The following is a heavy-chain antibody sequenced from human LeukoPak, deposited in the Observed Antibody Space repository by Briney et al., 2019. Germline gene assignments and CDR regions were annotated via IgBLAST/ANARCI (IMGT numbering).Heavy chain of an antibody. CDR2: IIPIFGIA. CDR3: ARDSGTEPYMGKLDY. J-gene: IGHJ4*02. Sequence: SVKVSCKASGGTFSSYAISWVRQAPGQGLEWMGGIIPIFGIANYAQKFQGRVTITTDESTSTAYMELSSLRSEDTAVYYCARDSGTEPYMGKLDYWGQGTLVTVSS. V-gene: IGHV1-69*05. CDR1: GGTFSSYA. D-gene: IGHD1-14*01.